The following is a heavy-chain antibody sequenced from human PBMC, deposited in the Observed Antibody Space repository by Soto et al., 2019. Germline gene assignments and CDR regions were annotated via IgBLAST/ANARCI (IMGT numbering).Heavy chain of an antibody. CDR3: ANGILAAAGTFQH. D-gene: IGHD6-13*01. V-gene: IGHV3-30*18. J-gene: IGHJ1*01. CDR1: GFTFSSYG. Sequence: QVQLVESGGGVVQPGRSLRLSCAASGFTFSSYGMHWVRQAPGKGPEWVAVISYDGSNKYYADSVKGRFTISRDNSKNTLYLQMNSLRAEDTAVYYCANGILAAAGTFQHWGQGTLVTVSS. CDR2: ISYDGSNK.